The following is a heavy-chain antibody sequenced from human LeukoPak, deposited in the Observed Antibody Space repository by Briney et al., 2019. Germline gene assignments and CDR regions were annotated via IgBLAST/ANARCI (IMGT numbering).Heavy chain of an antibody. V-gene: IGHV3-23*01. Sequence: TGGSLRPSCAASRFTFSSYAMSWVRQAPGKGLEWVSTISGGGGSTYYADSVKGRFTISRDNSKNTLYLQMNSLRADDTAVYYCARSPTAINGYFDPWGQGTLVTVSS. D-gene: IGHD2-2*01. CDR2: ISGGGGST. CDR1: RFTFSSYA. J-gene: IGHJ5*02. CDR3: ARSPTAINGYFDP.